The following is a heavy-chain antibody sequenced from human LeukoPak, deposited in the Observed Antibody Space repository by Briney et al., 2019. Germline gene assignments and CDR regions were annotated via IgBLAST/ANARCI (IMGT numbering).Heavy chain of an antibody. Sequence: SETLSLTCAVYGGSFSGYYWSWIRQPPGKGLEWIGEINHSGSTNYDPSLKSRVTISVDTSKNQFSLKLSSVTAADTAVYYCARDRTTVGWFDPWGQGTLVTASS. CDR2: INHSGST. V-gene: IGHV4-34*01. CDR3: ARDRTTVGWFDP. D-gene: IGHD1-26*01. CDR1: GGSFSGYY. J-gene: IGHJ5*02.